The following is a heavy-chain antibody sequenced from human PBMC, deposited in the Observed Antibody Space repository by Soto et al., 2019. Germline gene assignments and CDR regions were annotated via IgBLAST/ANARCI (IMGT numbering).Heavy chain of an antibody. CDR2: ISGSGGTT. Sequence: EVQLLESGGGLVQPGRSLRLSCAASGFTFSSYAMSWVRQAPGQGLDWVSAISGSGGTTYYADSVKGRLTISRDNSKNTLSLQMNSLRAEDTAVYYCAKFFVETGGSSGWPWSFHYWGQGTLVTVSS. D-gene: IGHD6-25*01. V-gene: IGHV3-23*01. CDR3: AKFFVETGGSSGWPWSFHY. CDR1: GFTFSSYA. J-gene: IGHJ4*02.